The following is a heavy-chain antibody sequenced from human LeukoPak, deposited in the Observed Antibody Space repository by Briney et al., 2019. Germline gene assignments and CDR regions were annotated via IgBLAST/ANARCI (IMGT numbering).Heavy chain of an antibody. CDR2: IKQDGSEK. D-gene: IGHD1-1*01. CDR3: ARVRGERLSGAFDI. CDR1: GFTFSSYW. Sequence: GGSLRLSCAASGFTFSSYWMSWVRQAPGKGLEWVANIKQDGSEKYYVDSVKGRFTISRDNAKNSLYLQMNSLRAEDTAVYYCARVRGERLSGAFDIWDQGTMVTVSS. J-gene: IGHJ3*02. V-gene: IGHV3-7*01.